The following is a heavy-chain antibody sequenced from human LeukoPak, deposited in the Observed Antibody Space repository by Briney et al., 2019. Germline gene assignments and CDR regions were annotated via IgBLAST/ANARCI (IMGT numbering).Heavy chain of an antibody. J-gene: IGHJ6*02. CDR1: GFTFSSYS. CDR3: ARVGGHHYGMDV. Sequence: PGGSLRLSCAASGFTFSSYSMNWVRQAPGKGLEWVSSISSSSSYIYYADSVKGRFTISRDNAKNSLYLQMNSLRAEDTAVYYCARVGGHHYGMDVWGQGTTVTVSS. CDR2: ISSSSSYI. V-gene: IGHV3-21*01. D-gene: IGHD1-26*01.